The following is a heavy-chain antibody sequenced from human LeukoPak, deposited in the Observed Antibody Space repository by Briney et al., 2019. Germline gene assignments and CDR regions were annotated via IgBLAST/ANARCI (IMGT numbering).Heavy chain of an antibody. Sequence: SETLSLTCTVSGGSISTYYWSWIRQPPGKGLEWIAYIDYSGSTSYNPSLKSRVTISVDTSKNQFSLKLSSVTAADTAVYYCASWGLTGFDYWGQGTLVTVSS. CDR2: IDYSGST. CDR1: GGSISTYY. J-gene: IGHJ4*02. D-gene: IGHD3-9*01. V-gene: IGHV4-59*01. CDR3: ASWGLTGFDY.